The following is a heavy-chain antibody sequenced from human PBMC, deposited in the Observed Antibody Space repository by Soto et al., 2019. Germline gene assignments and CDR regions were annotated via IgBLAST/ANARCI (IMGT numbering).Heavy chain of an antibody. CDR3: AKAQGIFGVARVGYDY. V-gene: IGHV3-23*01. CDR2: ISGSGGST. D-gene: IGHD3-3*01. J-gene: IGHJ4*02. Sequence: GGSLRLSCAASGFTFSSYAMSWVRQAPGKGLEWVSAISGSGGSTYYADSVKGRFTISRDNSKNTLYLQMNSLRAEDTAVYYCAKAQGIFGVARVGYDYWGQGTLVTVSS. CDR1: GFTFSSYA.